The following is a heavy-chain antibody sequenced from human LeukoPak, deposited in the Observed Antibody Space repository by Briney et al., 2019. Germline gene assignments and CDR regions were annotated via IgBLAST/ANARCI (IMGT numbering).Heavy chain of an antibody. D-gene: IGHD6-19*01. CDR1: GFIFSNYG. V-gene: IGHV3-30*02. CDR2: IPYDGSNK. CDR3: AKVAYSSGWSPGYFQH. J-gene: IGHJ1*01. Sequence: GGSLRLSCAASGFIFSNYGMHWVRQAPGKGLEWVAFIPYDGSNKYYVDSAKGRFTISRDNSKNTLYLQMNSLRAEDTAVYYCAKVAYSSGWSPGYFQHWGQGTLVTVSS.